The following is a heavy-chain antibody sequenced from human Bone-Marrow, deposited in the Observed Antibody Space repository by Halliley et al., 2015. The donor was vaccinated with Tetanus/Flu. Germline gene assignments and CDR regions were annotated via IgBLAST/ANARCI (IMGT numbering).Heavy chain of an antibody. CDR3: AKDRRSKGVYYYGLDV. Sequence: SLRLSCEASGFNFGTFAMTWVRQAPGKGLEWVSGLGFTGGATYYADSVKGRFTISRDNSRNTLYLQMNSLTVEDSAVYYCAKDRRSKGVYYYGLDVWGQGP. J-gene: IGHJ6*02. CDR1: GFNFGTFA. V-gene: IGHV3-23*01. D-gene: IGHD2-2*01. CDR2: LGFTGGAT.